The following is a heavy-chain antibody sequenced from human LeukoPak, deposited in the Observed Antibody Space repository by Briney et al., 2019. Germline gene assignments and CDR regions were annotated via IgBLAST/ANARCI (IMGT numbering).Heavy chain of an antibody. CDR2: IRYDGSNK. CDR1: GFTFSSYG. D-gene: IGHD2-15*01. J-gene: IGHJ4*02. CDR3: AKVPPVVVVAATPRGY. Sequence: GGSLRLSCAASGFTFSSYGMHWVRQAPGKGLEWVAFIRYDGSNKYYAGSVKGRFTISRDNSKDTLYLQMNSLRAEDTAVYYCAKVPPVVVVAATPRGYWGQGTLVTVSS. V-gene: IGHV3-30*02.